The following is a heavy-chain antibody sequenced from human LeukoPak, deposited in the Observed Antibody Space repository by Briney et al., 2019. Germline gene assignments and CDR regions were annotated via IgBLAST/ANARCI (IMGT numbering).Heavy chain of an antibody. Sequence: GGSLRLSCAASGFTFSSYGMHWVRQAPGKGLEWVAYIQYDGSNEQYADSVKGRFSISRDSSKNILYLQMNSLRAEDTALYYCARGVEVVAATDDAFDIWGQGTMVTVSS. D-gene: IGHD2-15*01. J-gene: IGHJ3*02. CDR2: IQYDGSNE. CDR3: ARGVEVVAATDDAFDI. V-gene: IGHV3-30*02. CDR1: GFTFSSYG.